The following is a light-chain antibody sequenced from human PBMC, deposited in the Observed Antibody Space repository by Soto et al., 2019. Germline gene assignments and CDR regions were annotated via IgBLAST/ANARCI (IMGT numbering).Light chain of an antibody. CDR1: QSVSSY. V-gene: IGKV3-11*01. J-gene: IGKJ1*01. Sequence: EIVLTHSPATLSLSPGERATLSCRASQSVSSYLAWYQQKPGQAPTLLIYDASNRATGIPARFSGGGSGTDFTLTISSLEPEDFAVYYCQQRSNWPLGAFGQGTKVEIK. CDR3: QQRSNWPLGA. CDR2: DAS.